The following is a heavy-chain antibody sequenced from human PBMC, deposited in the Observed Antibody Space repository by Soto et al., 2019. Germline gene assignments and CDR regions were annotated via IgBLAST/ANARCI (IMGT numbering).Heavy chain of an antibody. V-gene: IGHV3-23*01. CDR1: GFTFSIYA. Sequence: EVQLLESGGGLVQPGGSLRLSCAASGFTFSIYAMSWVRQVPRKGLEWVSTISGNGGTSYADFVRGRFTISRDNSKNTLYLQMNSLRVDDTAIYYCAKDAPGSGWLSDYWGQGTLVTVSS. D-gene: IGHD3-22*01. J-gene: IGHJ4*02. CDR3: AKDAPGSGWLSDY. CDR2: ISGNGGT.